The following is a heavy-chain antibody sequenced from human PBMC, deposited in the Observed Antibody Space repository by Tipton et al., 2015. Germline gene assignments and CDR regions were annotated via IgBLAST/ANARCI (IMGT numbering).Heavy chain of an antibody. CDR2: ISGGGGST. D-gene: IGHD6-13*01. J-gene: IGHJ6*02. Sequence: SLRLSCAASGFPFSSYAMTWVRQAPGKGLEWVSSISGGGGSTYYADSVKGRFTISRDNSKNTLYLQMNSLRAEDTAVYYCARTFSSSWWEYYYGMDVWGQGTTVTVSS. CDR3: ARTFSSSWWEYYYGMDV. V-gene: IGHV3-23*01. CDR1: GFPFSSYA.